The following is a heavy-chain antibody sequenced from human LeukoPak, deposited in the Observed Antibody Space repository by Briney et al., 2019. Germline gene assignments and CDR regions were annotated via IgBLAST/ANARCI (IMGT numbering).Heavy chain of an antibody. CDR2: ISGSGGST. CDR3: AKQAPADIGEYFQH. D-gene: IGHD2-2*02. J-gene: IGHJ1*01. Sequence: GGTLRLSCAASGFTFSSYAMSWVRQAPGKGLEWVSAISGSGGSTYYADSVKARFTISRDNSKNTLYLQMNSLRAEDTAGYYCAKQAPADIGEYFQHWGQGTLVTVSS. V-gene: IGHV3-23*01. CDR1: GFTFSSYA.